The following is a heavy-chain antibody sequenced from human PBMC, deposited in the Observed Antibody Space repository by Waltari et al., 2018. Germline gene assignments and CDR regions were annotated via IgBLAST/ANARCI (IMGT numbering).Heavy chain of an antibody. CDR3: ATRAYSSSWYSHYYYGMDV. J-gene: IGHJ6*02. CDR2: IYYSGST. CDR1: GASISSTSDY. V-gene: IGHV4-39*01. Sequence: QLQLQESGPGLVKPSETLSLTCTVSGASISSTSDYWGWIRQPPGKGPEWIGNIYYSGSTDYNPYLQSRVTLSVDKSKNQFSLKLSSVTAADTAVYYCATRAYSSSWYSHYYYGMDVWGQGTTVTVSS. D-gene: IGHD6-13*01.